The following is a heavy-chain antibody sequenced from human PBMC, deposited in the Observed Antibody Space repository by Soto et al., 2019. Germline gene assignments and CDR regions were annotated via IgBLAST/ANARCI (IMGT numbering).Heavy chain of an antibody. CDR3: ARERGHGRNYGDYGRTIDY. CDR2: VSSDGSNK. J-gene: IGHJ4*02. V-gene: IGHV3-30*03. D-gene: IGHD4-17*01. CDR1: GFTFSSSG. Sequence: QVQVVESGGAVVQPGRSLRLSCEASGFTFSSSGMHWVRQAPGKGLEWVAVVSSDGSNKYYADSVKGRFTISRDNSKKTLYLQMNSLRPEDTAVYYCARERGHGRNYGDYGRTIDYWGQGTQVTVSS.